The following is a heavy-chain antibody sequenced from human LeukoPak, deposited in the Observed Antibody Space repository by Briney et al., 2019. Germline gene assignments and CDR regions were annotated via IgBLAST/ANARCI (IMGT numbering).Heavy chain of an antibody. Sequence: SETLSLTCAVYGGSFSTYSWNWIRQPPGKGLEWMGEINHGGSTDYNPTLKSRVTISVDTSNIQFSLKLSSVTAADTAVYYCAARRGIAPRPLGSWGQGTLVTVSS. V-gene: IGHV4-34*01. CDR3: AARRGIAPRPLGS. CDR2: INHGGST. J-gene: IGHJ5*02. D-gene: IGHD6-6*01. CDR1: GGSFSTYS.